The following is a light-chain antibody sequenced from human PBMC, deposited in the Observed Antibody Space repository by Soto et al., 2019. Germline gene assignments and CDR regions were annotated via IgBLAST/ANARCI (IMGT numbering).Light chain of an antibody. Sequence: EIVLTQSPATLSLSPGETATLSCRASQSVSGYIAWYQQKPGQTPRLLIYGASSRATGIPDRFTGSGSGTDFTLTISRLEPEDFAVFYCQQYGSSPITFGQGTRLEIK. CDR3: QQYGSSPIT. CDR1: QSVSGY. J-gene: IGKJ5*01. CDR2: GAS. V-gene: IGKV3-20*01.